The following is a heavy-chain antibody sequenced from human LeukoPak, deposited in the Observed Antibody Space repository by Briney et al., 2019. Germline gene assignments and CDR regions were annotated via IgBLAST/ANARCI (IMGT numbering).Heavy chain of an antibody. D-gene: IGHD3-10*01. CDR2: IYYSGST. CDR1: GGSISSISYY. V-gene: IGHV4-39*01. Sequence: PSETLSLTCTVSGGSISSISYYWGWIRQPPGKGLEWIGSIYYSGSTYYNPSLKSRVTISVDTSKNQFSLKLSSVTAADTAVYYCARRASSFRYGTFFYFDYWGQGTLVTVSS. CDR3: ARRASSFRYGTFFYFDY. J-gene: IGHJ4*02.